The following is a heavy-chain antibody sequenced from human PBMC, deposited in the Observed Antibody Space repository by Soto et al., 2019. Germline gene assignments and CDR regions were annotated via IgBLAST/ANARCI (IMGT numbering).Heavy chain of an antibody. CDR3: ARGPGYSYGYSVYYYYYGMDV. CDR1: GGSISSGGYY. J-gene: IGHJ6*02. V-gene: IGHV4-31*03. D-gene: IGHD5-18*01. Sequence: SETLSLTCTVSGGSISSGGYYWSWIRQHPGKGLEWIGYIYYSGSTYYNPSLKSRVTISVDTSKNQFSLKLSSVTAADTAVYYCARGPGYSYGYSVYYYYYGMDVWGQGTTVTVSS. CDR2: IYYSGST.